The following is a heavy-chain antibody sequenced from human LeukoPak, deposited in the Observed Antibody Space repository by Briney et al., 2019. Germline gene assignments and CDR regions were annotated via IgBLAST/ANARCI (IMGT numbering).Heavy chain of an antibody. CDR1: GFTFNNYN. CDR2: IGSSHSYI. J-gene: IGHJ4*02. CDR3: ARGSNIGYFFDY. Sequence: GGSLRLPCAASGFTFNNYNMFWVRQAPGKGLEWVSSIGSSHSYIYYADSVKGRFTISRDNAKKSLYLQMNSLRADDTAVYYCARGSNIGYFFDYWGQGTLVTVSS. D-gene: IGHD2/OR15-2a*01. V-gene: IGHV3-21*01.